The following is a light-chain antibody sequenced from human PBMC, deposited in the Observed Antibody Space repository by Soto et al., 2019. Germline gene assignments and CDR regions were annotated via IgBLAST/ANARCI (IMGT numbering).Light chain of an antibody. J-gene: IGKJ1*01. Sequence: EILMTQSPGTLSVSPGEGATLSCRASQSVRSNVAWYQQKPGQAPRLLIYGASTRATGVPARFSGSGSGTEFTLTIGSLQSEDFAVYHCQQYNNWPRTFGQGTKV. V-gene: IGKV3-15*01. CDR1: QSVRSN. CDR3: QQYNNWPRT. CDR2: GAS.